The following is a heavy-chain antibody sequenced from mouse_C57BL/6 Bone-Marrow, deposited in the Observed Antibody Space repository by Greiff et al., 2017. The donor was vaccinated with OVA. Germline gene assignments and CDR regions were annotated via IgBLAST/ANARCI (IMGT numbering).Heavy chain of an antibody. CDR2: ISSGGSYT. CDR1: GFTFSSYG. V-gene: IGHV5-6*01. Sequence: EVQLVESGGDLVKPGGSLKLSCAASGFTFSSYGMSWVRQTPDKRLEWVATISSGGSYTYYPDSVKGRFTISRDNAKNTLDLQMSSLKSEDTAMYYCARKGGSYYFDYWGQGTTLTVSS. CDR3: ARKGGSYYFDY. D-gene: IGHD3-2*02. J-gene: IGHJ2*01.